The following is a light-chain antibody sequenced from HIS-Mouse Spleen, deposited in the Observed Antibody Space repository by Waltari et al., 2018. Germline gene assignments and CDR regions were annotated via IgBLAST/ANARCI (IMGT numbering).Light chain of an antibody. Sequence: SYELTQPPSVSVSPGQTARITCSGDALPKKYAYWYQQKSVQAPVLVIYEDSKRPSGIPERFYGSSSGTMATLTISGAQVEDEADYYCYSTDSSGNHRVFGGGTKLTVL. V-gene: IGLV3-10*01. J-gene: IGLJ2*01. CDR1: ALPKKY. CDR3: YSTDSSGNHRV. CDR2: EDS.